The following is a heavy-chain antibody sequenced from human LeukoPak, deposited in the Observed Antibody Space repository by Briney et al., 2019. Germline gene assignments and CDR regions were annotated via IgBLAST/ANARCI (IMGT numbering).Heavy chain of an antibody. Sequence: PSETLSLTCAVSGGSISSSNWWSWVRQPPGQGLEWIGEIYHSGSTNYNPSLKSRVTISVDKSKNQFSLKLSSVTAADTAVYYCARVLVVVPAASFDYWGQGTLVTVSS. CDR2: IYHSGST. CDR3: ARVLVVVPAASFDY. CDR1: GGSISSSNW. V-gene: IGHV4-4*02. J-gene: IGHJ4*02. D-gene: IGHD2-2*01.